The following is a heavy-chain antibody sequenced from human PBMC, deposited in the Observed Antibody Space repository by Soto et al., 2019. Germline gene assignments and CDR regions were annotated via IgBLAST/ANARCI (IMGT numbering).Heavy chain of an antibody. Sequence: QTLSLTCAISGDSVSRSSAVWNWMRQSPSRGLEWLGRTYFTSQWNNYYAVSVKSRITINADTSKNQISLQLNSVTPEDTAVYYCARSVSGTGTEFDPWGQGTPVTVSS. CDR2: TYFTSQWNN. J-gene: IGHJ5*02. V-gene: IGHV6-1*01. CDR1: GDSVSRSSAV. D-gene: IGHD6-19*01. CDR3: ARSVSGTGTEFDP.